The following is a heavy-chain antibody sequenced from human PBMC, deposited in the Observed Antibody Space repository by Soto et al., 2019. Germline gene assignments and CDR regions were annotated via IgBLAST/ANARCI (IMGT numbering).Heavy chain of an antibody. J-gene: IGHJ4*02. V-gene: IGHV3-15*01. CDR3: AAGTGRTDFDY. Sequence: PGGSLRLSCAASGFDFSDAWMNWVRQAPGKGLEWVGRIISKTAGGATDYTAPVKDRFIMSRDDSKNTLYLQMNSLKSEDTAVYYCAAGTGRTDFDYWGQGTLVTVSS. CDR2: IISKTAGGAT. D-gene: IGHD2-2*01. CDR1: GFDFSDAW.